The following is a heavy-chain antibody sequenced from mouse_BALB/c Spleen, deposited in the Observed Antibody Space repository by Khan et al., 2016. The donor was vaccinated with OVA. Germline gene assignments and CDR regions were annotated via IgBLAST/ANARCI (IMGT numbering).Heavy chain of an antibody. D-gene: IGHD1-1*01. CDR2: ISTGDTYT. J-gene: IGHJ2*01. Sequence: EVELVESGGGLVKSGGSLKLSCAASGFTFSTYAMSWVRQTPEKRLEWVATISTGDTYTYYPDSVKGRFTISRDNAKNTLYLQMSSLRSEDTAMYYCATSYYYGYYFDYWGPGTTLTVSS. CDR3: ATSYYYGYYFDY. V-gene: IGHV5-9-3*01. CDR1: GFTFSTYA.